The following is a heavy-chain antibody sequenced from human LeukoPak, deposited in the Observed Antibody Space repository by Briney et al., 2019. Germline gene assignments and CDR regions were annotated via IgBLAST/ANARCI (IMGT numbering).Heavy chain of an antibody. V-gene: IGHV4-38-2*01. CDR3: ARGNHDGSSWYT. CDR2: IYHSGST. J-gene: IGHJ5*02. D-gene: IGHD6-13*01. Sequence: PSETLSLTCAVSGYSISSGYYWGWIRPPPGKGLEWIGSIYHSGSTYYNPSLKSRVTISVDTSKNQFSLKLSSVTAADTAVYYCARGNHDGSSWYTWGQGTLVTVSS. CDR1: GYSISSGYY.